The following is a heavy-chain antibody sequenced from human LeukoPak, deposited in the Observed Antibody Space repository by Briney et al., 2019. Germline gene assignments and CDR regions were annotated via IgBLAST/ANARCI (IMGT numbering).Heavy chain of an antibody. CDR1: GFTFSSYS. Sequence: GGSLRLSCAASGFTFSSYSMNWVRQAPGKRLEWVSSISGSGGSTYYADSVKGRFTISRDNSKNTLYLQMNSLRAEDTAVYYCAKLLVGATNGALASFDFWGQGTLVTVSS. D-gene: IGHD1-26*01. CDR2: ISGSGGST. CDR3: AKLLVGATNGALASFDF. J-gene: IGHJ4*02. V-gene: IGHV3-23*01.